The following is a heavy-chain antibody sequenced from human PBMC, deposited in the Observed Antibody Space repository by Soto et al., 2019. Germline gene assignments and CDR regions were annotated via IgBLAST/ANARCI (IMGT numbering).Heavy chain of an antibody. D-gene: IGHD3-22*01. CDR2: IYHSGST. V-gene: IGHV4-4*02. CDR1: GGSISSSNW. Sequence: PSETLSLTCAVSGGSISSSNWWSWVRQPPGKGLEWIGEIYHSGSTNYNPPLKSRVTISVDKSKNQFSLKLSSVTAADTAVYYCARRNYDSSGYYLNAFDIWGQGTMVTVSS. CDR3: ARRNYDSSGYYLNAFDI. J-gene: IGHJ3*02.